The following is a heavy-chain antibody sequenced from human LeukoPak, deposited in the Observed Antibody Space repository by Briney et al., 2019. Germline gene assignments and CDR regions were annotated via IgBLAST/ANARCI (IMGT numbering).Heavy chain of an antibody. D-gene: IGHD3-3*01. CDR2: IKKDGSQK. J-gene: IGHJ3*02. CDR1: GFIFNKYW. Sequence: GGSLRLSCAASGFIFNKYWMTWVRQAPGKGLEWVANIKKDGSQKSYVDSVEGRFTISRDNAQNSLYLQMNSLRAEDTAVYYCARDADYQKNSFWLDAFDMWGLGTRVTVSS. V-gene: IGHV3-7*01. CDR3: ARDADYQKNSFWLDAFDM.